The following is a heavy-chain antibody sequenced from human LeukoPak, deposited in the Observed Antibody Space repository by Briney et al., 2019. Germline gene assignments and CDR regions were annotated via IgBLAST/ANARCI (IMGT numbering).Heavy chain of an antibody. CDR1: GGSISSSSYY. D-gene: IGHD2-21*02. Sequence: SETLSLTCTVSGGSISSSSYYWGWIRQPPGKGLEWIGSIYYSGSTYYNPSLKSRVTISVDTSKSQFSLKLSSVTAADTAVYYCARVGGDTAGGAFDIWGQGTMVTVSS. J-gene: IGHJ3*02. V-gene: IGHV4-39*01. CDR3: ARVGGDTAGGAFDI. CDR2: IYYSGST.